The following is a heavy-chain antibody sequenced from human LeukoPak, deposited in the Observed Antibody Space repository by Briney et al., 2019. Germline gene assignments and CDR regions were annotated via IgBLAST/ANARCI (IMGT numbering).Heavy chain of an antibody. Sequence: ASVKVSCKASGYTFTSYGISWVRQAPGQGLEWMGWISAYNGNTNYAQTLQGRVTTTTDTSTSTVYMELRSLRSDETAVYYCARAGYCSSSSCYNPVYFDYWGQGTLVTVSS. D-gene: IGHD2-2*02. V-gene: IGHV1-18*01. J-gene: IGHJ4*02. CDR1: GYTFTSYG. CDR2: ISAYNGNT. CDR3: ARAGYCSSSSCYNPVYFDY.